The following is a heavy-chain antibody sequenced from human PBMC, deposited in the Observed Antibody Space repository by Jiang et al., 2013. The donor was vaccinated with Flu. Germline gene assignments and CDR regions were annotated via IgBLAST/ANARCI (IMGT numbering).Heavy chain of an antibody. CDR1: GFTFSSYA. Sequence: QLLESGGGLVQPGGSLRLSCAASGFTFSSYAMSWVRQAPGKGLEWVSAISGSGGSTYYADSVKGRFTISRDDSKNTLYLQMNSLRAEDTAVYYCAKDLNGIRITMVRGAGYFDYWGQGTLVTVSS. J-gene: IGHJ4*02. D-gene: IGHD3-10*01. CDR3: AKDLNGIRITMVRGAGYFDY. CDR2: ISGSGGST. V-gene: IGHV3-23*01.